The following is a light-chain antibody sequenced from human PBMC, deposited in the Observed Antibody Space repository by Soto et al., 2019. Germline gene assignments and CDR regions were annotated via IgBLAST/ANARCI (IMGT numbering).Light chain of an antibody. CDR2: EVG. Sequence: QSVLTQPASVSGSPGQSIAISCTGTSSDIGGYNYVSWYQQHPGKAPKLMIYEVGNRPSGISNRFSGSKSGNTASLTISGLQAEDAADYYCSSYTSSSTLYVFGTGTKVTVL. V-gene: IGLV2-14*01. J-gene: IGLJ1*01. CDR1: SSDIGGYNY. CDR3: SSYTSSSTLYV.